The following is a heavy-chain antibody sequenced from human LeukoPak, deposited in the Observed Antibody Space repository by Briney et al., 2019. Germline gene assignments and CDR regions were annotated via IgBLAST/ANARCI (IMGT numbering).Heavy chain of an antibody. CDR2: MNPNSGNT. J-gene: IGHJ6*03. V-gene: IGHV1-8*03. D-gene: IGHD5-18*01. Sequence: ASVKVSCKASGGTFSSYAISWVRQATGQGLEWMGWMNPNSGNTGYAQKFQGRVTITRNTSISTAYMELSSLRSEDTAVYYCARGAELQLWSSPYYYYYMDVWGKGTTVTVSS. CDR3: ARGAELQLWSSPYYYYYMDV. CDR1: GGTFSSYA.